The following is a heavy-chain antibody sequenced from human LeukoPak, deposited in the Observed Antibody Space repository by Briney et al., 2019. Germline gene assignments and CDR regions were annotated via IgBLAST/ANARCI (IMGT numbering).Heavy chain of an antibody. V-gene: IGHV3-30-3*01. J-gene: IGHJ6*02. CDR1: GFTFSSYA. CDR2: ISHDGTNN. CDR3: ARATYYYDTSGYYSYYYGMDV. Sequence: RSGGSLRLSCGASGFTFSSYAMYWVRQAPGKGLEWVAAISHDGTNNYYADSVKGRFTISRDNSKNTLYLQMNSLSAEDTAVYYCARATYYYDTSGYYSYYYGMDVWGQGTTVTVSS. D-gene: IGHD3-22*01.